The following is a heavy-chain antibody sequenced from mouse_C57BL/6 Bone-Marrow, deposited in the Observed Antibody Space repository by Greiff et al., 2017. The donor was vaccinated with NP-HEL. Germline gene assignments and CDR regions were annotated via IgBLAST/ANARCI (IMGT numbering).Heavy chain of an antibody. J-gene: IGHJ1*03. Sequence: QVHVKQSGAELAKPGASVKLSCKASGYTFTSYWMHWVKQRPGQGLEWIGYINPSSGYTKYNQKFKDKATLTADKSSSTAYMQLSSLTYEDSAVYYCARDLSWYFDVWGTGTTVTVSS. CDR2: INPSSGYT. V-gene: IGHV1-7*01. CDR3: ARDLSWYFDV. D-gene: IGHD5-1*01. CDR1: GYTFTSYW.